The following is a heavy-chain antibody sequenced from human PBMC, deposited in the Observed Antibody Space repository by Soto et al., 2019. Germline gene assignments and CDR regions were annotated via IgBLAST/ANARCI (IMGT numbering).Heavy chain of an antibody. V-gene: IGHV3-30*18. D-gene: IGHD6-19*01. Sequence: GGSLRLSCAASGFTFSSYGMHWVRQAPGKGLEWVAVISYDGNNKYYADSVKGRFTISRDNSKNTLYLQMNSLRAEDTAVYYCAKEARIARRYSSGWFHFDYWGQGTLVTVSS. CDR2: ISYDGNNK. CDR1: GFTFSSYG. CDR3: AKEARIARRYSSGWFHFDY. J-gene: IGHJ4*02.